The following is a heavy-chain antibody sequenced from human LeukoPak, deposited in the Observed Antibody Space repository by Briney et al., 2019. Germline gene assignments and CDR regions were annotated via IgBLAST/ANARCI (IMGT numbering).Heavy chain of an antibody. D-gene: IGHD6-13*01. Sequence: ASVKVSCKASGYTFTSYDINWVRQATGQGLEWMGWMNPNSGNTGYAQKFQGRVTMTRNTSIRTAYMELNSLRSEDTAVYYCARDQSPIAAAGTWGGFDPWGQGTLVTVSS. CDR3: ARDQSPIAAAGTWGGFDP. V-gene: IGHV1-8*01. CDR1: GYTFTSYD. CDR2: MNPNSGNT. J-gene: IGHJ5*02.